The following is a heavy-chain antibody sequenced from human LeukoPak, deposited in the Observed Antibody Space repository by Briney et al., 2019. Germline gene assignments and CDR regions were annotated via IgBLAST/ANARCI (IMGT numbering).Heavy chain of an antibody. Sequence: GGSLRLSCAASGFTFSSYAMSWVRQAPGKGLEWVSAISGSGGSTYYADSVKGRFTISRDNSKNALYVQMNSLRPEDTAVYYCAKGVAAAGRAYYFDYWGQGTLVTVSS. CDR2: ISGSGGST. D-gene: IGHD6-13*01. CDR1: GFTFSSYA. CDR3: AKGVAAAGRAYYFDY. V-gene: IGHV3-23*01. J-gene: IGHJ4*02.